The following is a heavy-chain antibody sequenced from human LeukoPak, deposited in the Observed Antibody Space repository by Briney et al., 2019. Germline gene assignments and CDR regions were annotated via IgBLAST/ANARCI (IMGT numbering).Heavy chain of an antibody. CDR3: ARQPSTGPTAEDAFDI. CDR1: GGSISSYY. J-gene: IGHJ3*02. CDR2: IYYSGST. V-gene: IGHV4-59*08. Sequence: SETLSLTCTVSGGSISSYYWSWIRQPPGKGLEWIGYIYYSGSTNYNPSLKSRVTISVDTSKNQFSLKLSSVTAADTAIYYCARQPSTGPTAEDAFDIWGQGTMVTVSS. D-gene: IGHD1-7*01.